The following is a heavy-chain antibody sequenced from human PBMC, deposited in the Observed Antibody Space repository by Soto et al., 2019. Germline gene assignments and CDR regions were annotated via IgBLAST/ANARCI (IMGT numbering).Heavy chain of an antibody. D-gene: IGHD1-26*01. CDR3: ARVSGSYYYGMDV. J-gene: IGHJ6*02. CDR2: IYHSGST. CDR1: GGSISSSNW. Sequence: QVQLQESGPGLVKPSGTLSLTCAVSGGSISSSNWWRWVRPPPGKGLEWIGEIYHSGSTNYNPSLKSRVTISVDKSKNHLSLKLSSVTAADTAVYYCARVSGSYYYGMDVWGQGTTVTVSS. V-gene: IGHV4-4*02.